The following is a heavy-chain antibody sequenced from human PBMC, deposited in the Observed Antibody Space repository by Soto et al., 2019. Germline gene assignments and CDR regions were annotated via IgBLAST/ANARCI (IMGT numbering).Heavy chain of an antibody. CDR3: ARVRMYYSSSQAAYYLDY. CDR2: ISSSGTYI. V-gene: IGHV3-21*01. J-gene: IGHJ4*02. CDR1: RFTFSDYG. D-gene: IGHD6-13*01. Sequence: GGSLRLSCAASRFTFSDYGMNWVRQSPGKGLEWVSSISSSGTYIYYADSLKGRFTISRDNAKNSVDLQMNSLGADDTAVYYCARVRMYYSSSQAAYYLDYWGQGVLVTVSS.